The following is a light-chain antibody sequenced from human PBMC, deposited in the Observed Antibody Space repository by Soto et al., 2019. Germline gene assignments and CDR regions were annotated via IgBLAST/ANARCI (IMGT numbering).Light chain of an antibody. J-gene: IGKJ1*01. CDR3: QQYGSSTVT. Sequence: EIVLTQSPGTLSLSPGERATLSCRASQSVSSSYLAWYQQKPGQAPRLLIYGASSRATGIPDRFSGSGSGTDFTLTISRLEPEDFAAYYCQQYGSSTVTFGQGTKVEIK. CDR1: QSVSSSY. V-gene: IGKV3-20*01. CDR2: GAS.